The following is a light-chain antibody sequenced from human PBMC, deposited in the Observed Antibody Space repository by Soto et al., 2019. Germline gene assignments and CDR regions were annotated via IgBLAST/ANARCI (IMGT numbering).Light chain of an antibody. Sequence: QSVLTQPPSASGSPGQSVTIPCTGTSSDVGGYDHVSWYQQHPGKAPKLMIYEVTKRPAGVPDRFSGSKSGNTASLTVSGLQAEDDADYYCSPDAGNYTYVFGTGTKVTVL. CDR1: SSDVGGYDH. CDR2: EVT. J-gene: IGLJ1*01. CDR3: SPDAGNYTYV. V-gene: IGLV2-8*01.